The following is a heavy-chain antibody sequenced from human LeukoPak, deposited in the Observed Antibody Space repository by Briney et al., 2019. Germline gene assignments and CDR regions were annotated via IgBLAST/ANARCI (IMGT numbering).Heavy chain of an antibody. CDR3: TSLNSGYGGWFDH. CDR2: IYYSGST. D-gene: IGHD5-12*01. J-gene: IGHJ5*02. CDR1: GGSISSSSYY. V-gene: IGHV4-61*05. Sequence: SETLFLTCTVSGGSISSSSYYWGWIRQPPGKGLEWIGYIYYSGSTNYNPSLKSRVTISVDTSKNQFSLKLSSVTAADTAVYYCTSLNSGYGGWFDHWGQGTLVTVSS.